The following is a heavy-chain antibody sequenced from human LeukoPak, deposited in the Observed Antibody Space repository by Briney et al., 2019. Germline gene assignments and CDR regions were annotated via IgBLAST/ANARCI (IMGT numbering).Heavy chain of an antibody. CDR2: IKQDESEK. CDR1: GFTFSGHW. J-gene: IGHJ4*02. CDR3: ARLVGDVTTWDC. V-gene: IGHV3-7*03. D-gene: IGHD1-26*01. Sequence: GGSLRLSCAASGFTFSGHWMSWVRQAPGKGLEWVASIKQDESEKYYVDSVKGRFTTSRDNAKSSLYLQMNALRGEDTAVYYCARLVGDVTTWDCWGQGTLVTVSS.